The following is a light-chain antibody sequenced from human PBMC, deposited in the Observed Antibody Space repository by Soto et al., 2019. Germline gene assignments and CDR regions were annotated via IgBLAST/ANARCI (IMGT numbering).Light chain of an antibody. CDR3: AAWDDSLNGPV. J-gene: IGLJ2*01. CDR1: SSNIGSNT. V-gene: IGLV1-44*01. Sequence: QSVLPQPPSASGTPGQRVPLSCSGSSSNIGSNTVNWYQQLPGTAPKLLIYSNNQRPSGVPDRFSGSRSGTSASLAISGLQSEDEADYYCAAWDDSLNGPVFGGGTKRTVL. CDR2: SNN.